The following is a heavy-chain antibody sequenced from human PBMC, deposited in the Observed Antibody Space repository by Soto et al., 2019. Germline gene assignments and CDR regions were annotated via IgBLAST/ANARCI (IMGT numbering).Heavy chain of an antibody. CDR1: GGTFSSYA. D-gene: IGHD3-22*01. V-gene: IGHV1-69*13. J-gene: IGHJ4*02. CDR3: ARSGSSGYYVDY. Sequence: SVKVSCKASGGTFSSYAISWVRQAPGQGLEWMGGIIPIFGTANYAQKFQGRVTITADESTSTAYMELNSLRSEDTAVYYCARSGSSGYYVDYWGQGTLVTVSS. CDR2: IIPIFGTA.